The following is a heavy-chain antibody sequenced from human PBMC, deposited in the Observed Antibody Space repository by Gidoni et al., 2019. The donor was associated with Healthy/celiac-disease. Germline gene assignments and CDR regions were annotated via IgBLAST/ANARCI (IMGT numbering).Heavy chain of an antibody. J-gene: IGHJ3*02. CDR3: ARAGRRYYDSSGYADAFDI. Sequence: QVQLQQWGAGLWKHSETRSLTCEGNGGSVRGYYWSWISQPPGKGLEWIGEINHSGSTNYNPSLKSRVTISVDTSKNQFSLKLSSVTAADTAVYYCARAGRRYYDSSGYADAFDIWGQGTMVTVSS. CDR2: INHSGST. CDR1: GGSVRGYY. D-gene: IGHD3-22*01. V-gene: IGHV4-34*01.